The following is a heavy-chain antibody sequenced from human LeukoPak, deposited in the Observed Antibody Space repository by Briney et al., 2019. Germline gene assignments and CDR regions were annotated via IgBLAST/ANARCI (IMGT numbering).Heavy chain of an antibody. D-gene: IGHD4-17*01. CDR1: GYTFTGYY. V-gene: IGHV1-2*02. Sequence: ASVKVSCKASGYTFTGYYMHWVRQAHGQGLEWMGWINPNSGGTNYAQKFQGRVTMTRDTSISTAYMELSRLRSDDTAVYYCARGASGVYTVTTSWFDPWGQGTLVTVSS. CDR2: INPNSGGT. J-gene: IGHJ5*02. CDR3: ARGASGVYTVTTSWFDP.